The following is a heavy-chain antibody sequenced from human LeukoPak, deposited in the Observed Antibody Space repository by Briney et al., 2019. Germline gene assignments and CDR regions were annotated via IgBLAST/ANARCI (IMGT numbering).Heavy chain of an antibody. D-gene: IGHD2-21*02. V-gene: IGHV3-23*01. CDR1: GFTFSNYA. CDR3: AKRLGDQRAFDY. J-gene: IGHJ4*02. Sequence: GGSLRLSCAASGFTFSNYAMSWVRQAPGKRLEWVSDINGNGGNINYADSVKGRFTISRDNSKNTVYLQMNSLRAEDTAVYYCAKRLGDQRAFDYWGQETLVIVFS. CDR2: INGNGGNI.